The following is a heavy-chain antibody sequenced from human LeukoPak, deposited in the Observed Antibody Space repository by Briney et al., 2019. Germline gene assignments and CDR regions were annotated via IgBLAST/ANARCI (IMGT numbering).Heavy chain of an antibody. CDR1: GFTFSDYN. V-gene: IGHV3-23*01. Sequence: GAFLILSCGASGFTFSDYNMSWVRQAPGKGLEWVSAISVSRNKYHADSVKGRSTISRDSSNNTLYLQMNRLRAEDAAVYYCAKAPVTACSGAYCYPFDYWGQGTLLTVSS. CDR2: ISVSRNK. CDR3: AKAPVTACSGAYCYPFDY. D-gene: IGHD2-21*01. J-gene: IGHJ4*02.